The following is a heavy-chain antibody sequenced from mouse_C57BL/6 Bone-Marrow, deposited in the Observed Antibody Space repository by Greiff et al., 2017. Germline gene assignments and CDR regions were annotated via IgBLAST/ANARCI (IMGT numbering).Heavy chain of an antibody. V-gene: IGHV1-4*01. CDR2: INPSSGYT. Sequence: QVQLQQSGAELARPGASVKMSCTASGYTFTSYTMHWVKQRPGQGLEWIGYINPSSGYTKYNQKFKDKATLTADKSSSTAYMQLSSLTSEDSAVYYCARTLVGVFAYWGQGTLVTVSA. CDR1: GYTFTSYT. D-gene: IGHD2-1*01. J-gene: IGHJ3*01. CDR3: ARTLVGVFAY.